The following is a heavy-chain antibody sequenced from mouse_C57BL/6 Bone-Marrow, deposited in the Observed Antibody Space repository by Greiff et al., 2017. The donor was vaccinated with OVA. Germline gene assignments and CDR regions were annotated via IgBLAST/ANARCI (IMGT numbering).Heavy chain of an antibody. J-gene: IGHJ2*01. CDR3: AGPTVVATRYYFDY. Sequence: VQLQQSGPELVKPGASVKISCKASGYSFTGYYMHWVKQSHGNILDWIGYIYPYNGVSSYNQKFKGKATLTVDKSSSTAYMELRSLTSEDSAVYYCAGPTVVATRYYFDYWGQGTTLTVSS. D-gene: IGHD1-1*01. V-gene: IGHV1-31*01. CDR1: GYSFTGYY. CDR2: IYPYNGVS.